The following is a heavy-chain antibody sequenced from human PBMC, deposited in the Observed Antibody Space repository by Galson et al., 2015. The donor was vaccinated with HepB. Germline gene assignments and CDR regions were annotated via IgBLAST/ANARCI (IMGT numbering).Heavy chain of an antibody. CDR3: ARGGSGSYS. J-gene: IGHJ4*02. D-gene: IGHD1-26*01. CDR1: GFTFSSYG. Sequence: SLRLSCAASGFTFSSYGMHWVRQAPGKGLEWVAVIWYDGSNKYYADSVKGRSTISRDNSKNTLYLQMNSLRAEDTAVYYCARGGSGSYSWGQGTLVTVSS. CDR2: IWYDGSNK. V-gene: IGHV3-33*08.